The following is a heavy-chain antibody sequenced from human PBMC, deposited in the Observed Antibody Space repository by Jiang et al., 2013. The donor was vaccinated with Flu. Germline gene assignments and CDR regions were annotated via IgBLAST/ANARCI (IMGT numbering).Heavy chain of an antibody. CDR2: IYGSGSA. J-gene: IGHJ4*02. D-gene: IGHD4-17*01. V-gene: IGHV4-4*07. Sequence: TCTVSGGSISDYYWIWIRQPAGKGMEWIGRIYGSGSANYNPSLKSRVTLSVGTSKNQFSLRLKSLTATDTAVYLCARESFGDYVIDYWGQGALVTVSA. CDR3: ARESFGDYVIDY. CDR1: GGSISDYY.